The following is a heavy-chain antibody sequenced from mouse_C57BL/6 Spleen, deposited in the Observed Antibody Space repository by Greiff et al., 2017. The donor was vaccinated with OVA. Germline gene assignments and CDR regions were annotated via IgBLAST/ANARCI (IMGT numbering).Heavy chain of an antibody. CDR1: GFTFSDYG. Sequence: DVHLVESGGGLVKPGGSLKLSCAASGFTFSDYGMHWVRQAPEKGLEWVAYISSGSSTIYYADTVKGRFTISRDNAKNTLFLQMTSLRSEDTAMYYGADLLWLRRSSSGCFDVWGTGTTVTVSS. V-gene: IGHV5-17*01. CDR3: ADLLWLRRSSSGCFDV. CDR2: ISSGSSTI. J-gene: IGHJ1*03. D-gene: IGHD2-2*01.